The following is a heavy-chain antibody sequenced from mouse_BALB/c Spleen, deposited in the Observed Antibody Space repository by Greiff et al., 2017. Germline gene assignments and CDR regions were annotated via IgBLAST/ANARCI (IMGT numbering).Heavy chain of an antibody. CDR3: ASEGGYYGFDY. J-gene: IGHJ2*01. CDR2: IGPNASKT. D-gene: IGHD2-3*01. Sequence: VQLQQSGPQLVKPGASVKLSCTASGFSFTSYWMHWVQQTPGQGLEWIGMIGPNASKTRLNQKFKDKATLTIDKSSITVYMQLSSPTSKDSAVCYCASEGGYYGFDYWGQGTTLTVSS. CDR1: GFSFTSYW. V-gene: IGHV1-64*01.